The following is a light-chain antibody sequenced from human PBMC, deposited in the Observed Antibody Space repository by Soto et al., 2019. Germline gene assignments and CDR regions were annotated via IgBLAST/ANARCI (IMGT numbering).Light chain of an antibody. CDR1: SSDVGGYNY. V-gene: IGLV2-14*01. CDR3: SSYTSSSPYV. Sequence: SALTQPASVSGSPGQSTTISCTGTSSDVGGYNYVSWYQQHPGKAPKLMIYEVSNRPSGVSNRFSGSKSGNTASLTISGLQAEDEADYYCSSYTSSSPYVFGTGTKVTVL. J-gene: IGLJ1*01. CDR2: EVS.